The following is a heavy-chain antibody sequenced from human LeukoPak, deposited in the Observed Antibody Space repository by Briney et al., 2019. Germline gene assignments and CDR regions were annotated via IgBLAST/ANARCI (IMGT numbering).Heavy chain of an antibody. J-gene: IGHJ4*02. CDR1: GYTFTSYG. V-gene: IGHV1-18*01. CDR3: ARDPSGSQEGYFDY. D-gene: IGHD1-26*01. CDR2: ISAYNGNT. Sequence: ASVKVSCKASGYTFTSYGISWVRQPPGQGLEWMGWISAYNGNTNYAQKLQGRVTMTTDTSTSTAYMELRSLRSDDTAVYYCARDPSGSQEGYFDYWGQGTLVTVSS.